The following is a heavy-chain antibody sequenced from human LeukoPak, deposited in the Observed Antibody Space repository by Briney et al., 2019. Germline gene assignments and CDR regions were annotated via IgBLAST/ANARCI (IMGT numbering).Heavy chain of an antibody. Sequence: SVNVSCKASGGTFSSYAISWVRQAPGQGLEWMGGIIPIFGTANYAQKFQGRVTITADESTSTAYMELSSLRSEDTAVYYCARDLFRYYDILTGYPLKCGFDPWGQGTLVTVSS. CDR3: ARDLFRYYDILTGYPLKCGFDP. J-gene: IGHJ5*02. CDR1: GGTFSSYA. CDR2: IIPIFGTA. D-gene: IGHD3-9*01. V-gene: IGHV1-69*01.